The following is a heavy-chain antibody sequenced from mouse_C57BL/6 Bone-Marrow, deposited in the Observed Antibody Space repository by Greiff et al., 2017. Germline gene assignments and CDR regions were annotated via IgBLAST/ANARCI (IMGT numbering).Heavy chain of an antibody. CDR1: GYTFTTYP. V-gene: IGHV1-47*01. J-gene: IGHJ4*01. CDR3: ARAVIYYDYDGYAMDY. CDR2: FHPYNDDT. D-gene: IGHD2-4*01. Sequence: VQRVESGAELVKPGASVKMSCQASGYTFTTYPIEWMKQNHGKSLEWIGNFHPYNDDTKYNEKFKGKATLTVEKSSSTVYLELSRLTSDDSAVYYCARAVIYYDYDGYAMDYWSQGTSVTVSS.